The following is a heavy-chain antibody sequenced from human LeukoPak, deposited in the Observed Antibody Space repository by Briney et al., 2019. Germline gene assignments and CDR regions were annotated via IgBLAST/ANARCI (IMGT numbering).Heavy chain of an antibody. V-gene: IGHV3-53*01. D-gene: IGHD2-2*01. J-gene: IGHJ4*02. CDR1: GFTFSSYA. CDR3: ARYRGSSTTFDY. Sequence: GGSLRLSCAASGFTFSSYAMSWVRQAPGKGLEWVSVIYSGGSTYYADSVKGRFTISRDNSKNTLYLQMNSLRAEDTAVYYCARYRGSSTTFDYWGQGTLVTVSS. CDR2: IYSGGST.